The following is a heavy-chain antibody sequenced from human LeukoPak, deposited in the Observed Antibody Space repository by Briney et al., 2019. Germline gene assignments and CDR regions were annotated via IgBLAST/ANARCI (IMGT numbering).Heavy chain of an antibody. J-gene: IGHJ4*02. CDR1: GFTFSSYE. Sequence: GGSLRLSCAASGFTFSSYEMNWVRQAPGKGLEWVSYISSSGSTIYYADSVKGRFTISRDNAKNSLHLQMNSLRAEDTAVYYCARALAVAGTFDYWGQGTLVTVSS. V-gene: IGHV3-48*03. CDR3: ARALAVAGTFDY. CDR2: ISSSGSTI. D-gene: IGHD6-19*01.